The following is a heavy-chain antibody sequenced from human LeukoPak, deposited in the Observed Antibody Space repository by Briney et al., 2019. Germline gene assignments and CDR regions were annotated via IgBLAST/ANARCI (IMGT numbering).Heavy chain of an antibody. CDR2: IRSKAYGGTT. CDR3: TRGRRATHDY. CDR1: GFTFGDYY. D-gene: IGHD1-26*01. J-gene: IGHJ4*02. V-gene: IGHV3-49*04. Sequence: GSLRLSCTASGFTFGDYYMNWVRQAPGKGLEWVGLIRSKAYGGTTEYAASVKGRFTISRDDSKSIAYLQMNSLKTEDTAVYYCTRGRRATHDYWGQGTLVTVSS.